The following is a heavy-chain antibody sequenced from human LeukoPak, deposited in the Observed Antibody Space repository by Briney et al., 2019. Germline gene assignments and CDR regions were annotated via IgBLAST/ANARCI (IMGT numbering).Heavy chain of an antibody. Sequence: ASVKVSCKASGYTFTSYDINWVRQATGQGLEWMGWMNPNSGNTGYAQKFQGRVTMTRNTSVSTAYMELSSLRSEDTAVYYCARTPHLYYYYYMDVWGKGTTVTVSS. J-gene: IGHJ6*03. V-gene: IGHV1-8*01. CDR3: ARTPHLYYYYYMDV. CDR1: GYTFTSYD. CDR2: MNPNSGNT.